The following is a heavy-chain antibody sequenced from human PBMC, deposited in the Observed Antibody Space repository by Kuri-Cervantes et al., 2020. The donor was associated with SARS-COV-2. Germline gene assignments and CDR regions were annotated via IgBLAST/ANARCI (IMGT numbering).Heavy chain of an antibody. V-gene: IGHV3-21*01. J-gene: IGHJ4*02. Sequence: GESLKISCAASGFTFSSYSMNWVRQAPGKGLEWVSSISSSSSYIYYADSVKGRFTISRDNAKNSLYLQMNSLRAEGTAVYYCARSGSSWYFWERLLFDYWGQGTLVTVSS. CDR2: ISSSSSYI. CDR3: ARSGSSWYFWERLLFDY. D-gene: IGHD6-13*01. CDR1: GFTFSSYS.